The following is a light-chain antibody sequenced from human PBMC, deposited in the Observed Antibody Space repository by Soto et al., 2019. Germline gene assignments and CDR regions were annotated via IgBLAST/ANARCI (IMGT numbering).Light chain of an antibody. CDR1: QTISTY. CDR3: QQCYSSPRT. J-gene: IGKJ1*01. V-gene: IGKV1-39*01. CDR2: AAS. Sequence: DIQMTQSPSTLSASIGDRVTITCRASQTISTYLNCYQQKLGKAPTLLIYAASSLQSGVPSRFSGGGSGTDFTLTISSLQPEDFATDFCQQCYSSPRTFGQGTKVEIK.